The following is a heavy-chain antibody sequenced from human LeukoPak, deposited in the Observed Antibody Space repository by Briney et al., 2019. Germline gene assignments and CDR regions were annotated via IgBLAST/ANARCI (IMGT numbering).Heavy chain of an antibody. D-gene: IGHD2-15*01. V-gene: IGHV1-46*01. CDR3: ARGYCSGGSCYSWFDP. Sequence: ASVKVSCKASGYTFTSYYMHWVRQAPGQGREWMGIINPSGGSTSYAQKFQGRVTMTRDTSTSTVYMELSSLRSGDTAVYYCARGYCSGGSCYSWFDPWGQGTLVTVSS. CDR1: GYTFTSYY. J-gene: IGHJ5*02. CDR2: INPSGGST.